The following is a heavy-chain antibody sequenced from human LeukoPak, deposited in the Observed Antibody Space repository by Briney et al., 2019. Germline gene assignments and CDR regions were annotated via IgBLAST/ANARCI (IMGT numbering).Heavy chain of an antibody. J-gene: IGHJ3*02. Sequence: SETLSLTCTVSGGSVSSYYWSWIRQPPGKGLEWIGYIYTSGTTNYNPSLKSRVTISVDTSKNQFSLKLSSVTAADTAVYYCARLQASSSWYYFALGDAFDIWGQGTMVTVSS. D-gene: IGHD6-13*01. CDR3: ARLQASSSWYYFALGDAFDI. CDR1: GGSVSSYY. V-gene: IGHV4-4*09. CDR2: IYTSGTT.